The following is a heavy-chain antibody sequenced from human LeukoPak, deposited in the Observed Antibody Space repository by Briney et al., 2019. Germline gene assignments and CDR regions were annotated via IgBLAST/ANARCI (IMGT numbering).Heavy chain of an antibody. CDR3: ARERGADRFDP. CDR2: ISSSGSTI. D-gene: IGHD4/OR15-4a*01. J-gene: IGHJ5*02. Sequence: GGSLRLSCAASGFSISSYEMNWVRQAPGKGLEWVSYISSSGSTILYADSVKGRFTISRDNAKNSLYLQMNSLRAEDTAVYYCARERGADRFDPWGQGTLVTVSS. CDR1: GFSISSYE. V-gene: IGHV3-48*03.